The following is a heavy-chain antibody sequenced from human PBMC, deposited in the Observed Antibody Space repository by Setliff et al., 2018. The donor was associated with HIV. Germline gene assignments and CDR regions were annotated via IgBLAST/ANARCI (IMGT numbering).Heavy chain of an antibody. CDR3: ATRGRDLGFDY. V-gene: IGHV1-69*10. Sequence: SVKVSCKASGGTFSSYAISWVRQAPGQGLEWMGGIIPMLSIANYAQKFQDRLTITADESTSTAYMELSSLRSEDTAVYYCATRGRDLGFDYWGQGTLVTVSS. D-gene: IGHD1-1*01. CDR2: IIPMLSIA. CDR1: GGTFSSYA. J-gene: IGHJ4*02.